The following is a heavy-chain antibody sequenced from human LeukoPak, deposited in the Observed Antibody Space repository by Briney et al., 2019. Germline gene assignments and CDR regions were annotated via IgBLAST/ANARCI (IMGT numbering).Heavy chain of an antibody. CDR1: GGTFSSYA. Sequence: SVKVSCKASGGTFSSYAISWVRQAPGQGLEWMGGIIPIFGTANYAQKFQGRVAITADESTSTAYMELSSLRSGDTAVYYCARAASVYYDSSGYFDYWGQGTLVTVSS. CDR2: IIPIFGTA. J-gene: IGHJ4*02. D-gene: IGHD3-22*01. CDR3: ARAASVYYDSSGYFDY. V-gene: IGHV1-69*13.